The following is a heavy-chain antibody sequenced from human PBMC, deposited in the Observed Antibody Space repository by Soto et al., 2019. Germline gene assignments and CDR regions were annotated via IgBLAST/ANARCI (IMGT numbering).Heavy chain of an antibody. V-gene: IGHV4-39*01. J-gene: IGHJ4*02. D-gene: IGHD3-10*01. CDR3: ARGLSSPSAAGV. CDR1: GGSVSSGGNY. CDR2: VHDIGTT. Sequence: QLQLQESGPGLVKPSETLSLTCAVSGGSVSSGGNYWGWFRQSPGKGLEWIGSVHDIGTTHYNPSLSSRVTIPVGTSKNPSSLNVNTVPAADTAVYSCARGLSSPSAAGVWGQGTLVTVSS.